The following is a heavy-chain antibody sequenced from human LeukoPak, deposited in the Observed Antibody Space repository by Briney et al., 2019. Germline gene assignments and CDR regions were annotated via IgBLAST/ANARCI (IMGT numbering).Heavy chain of an antibody. V-gene: IGHV4-31*03. D-gene: IGHD6-6*01. CDR1: GGSISSGGYY. Sequence: TASQTLSLTCTVSGGSISSGGYYWSWIRQHPGKGLEWIGYIYYSGSTYYNPSLKSRVTISVDTSKNQFSLKLSSVTAADTAVYYCARVISPRGSSGGWFDPWGQGTLVTVSS. J-gene: IGHJ5*02. CDR2: IYYSGST. CDR3: ARVISPRGSSGGWFDP.